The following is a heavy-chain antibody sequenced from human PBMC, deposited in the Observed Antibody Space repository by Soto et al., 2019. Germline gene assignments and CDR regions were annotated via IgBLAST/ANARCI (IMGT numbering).Heavy chain of an antibody. D-gene: IGHD6-13*01. V-gene: IGHV4-34*01. Sequence: QVQLQQWGAGLLKPSETLSLTCAVYGGSLSGYYWSWIRQPPGKGLEWIGEINHSGSTNYNPSLKSRVTISVDTSKNQFSLKLSSVTAADTAVYYCASKRISRAAAAEGDYWGQGTLVTVSS. J-gene: IGHJ4*02. CDR2: INHSGST. CDR3: ASKRISRAAAAEGDY. CDR1: GGSLSGYY.